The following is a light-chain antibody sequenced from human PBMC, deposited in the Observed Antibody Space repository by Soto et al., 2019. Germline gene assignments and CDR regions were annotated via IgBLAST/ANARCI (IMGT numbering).Light chain of an antibody. J-gene: IGLJ1*01. Sequence: QSALTQPASVSGSPGQSITISCTGTSSDVGGYNYVSWYQQHPGKAPKLMIYEVSNRPSGVSNPFSGSKSGNTASLTISGLQAEDEADYYCSSYTSSSTLDVFGTGTKLTVL. CDR3: SSYTSSSTLDV. CDR2: EVS. V-gene: IGLV2-14*01. CDR1: SSDVGGYNY.